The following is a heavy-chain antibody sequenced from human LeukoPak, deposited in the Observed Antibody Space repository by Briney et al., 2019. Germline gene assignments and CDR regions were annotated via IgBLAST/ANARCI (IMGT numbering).Heavy chain of an antibody. D-gene: IGHD2-15*01. CDR1: GFTLSSYW. J-gene: IGHJ5*02. V-gene: IGHV3-7*01. Sequence: GGSLRLSCAASGFTLSSYWMSWVRQAPGKGLEWVANIKQDGSEKYYVDSVKGRFTISRDNAKNSLYLQMNSLRAEDTAVYYCARVVVVAATGVRWFDPWGQGTLVTVSS. CDR2: IKQDGSEK. CDR3: ARVVVVAATGVRWFDP.